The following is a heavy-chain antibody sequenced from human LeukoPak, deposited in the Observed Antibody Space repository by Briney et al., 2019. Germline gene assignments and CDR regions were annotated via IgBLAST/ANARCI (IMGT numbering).Heavy chain of an antibody. CDR2: VNSDGSST. V-gene: IGHV3-74*01. Sequence: TGGSLRLSCAASGFTFSSYWMYWVRQAPGKGLVWVSCVNSDGSSTNYADAVKGRFTITRDNAKNTLFLEMNSLTVEDTAVYYCARGVGHNYGGSGYRWAQGTLVSVFS. J-gene: IGHJ5*02. CDR1: GFTFSSYW. D-gene: IGHD3-22*01. CDR3: ARGVGHNYGGSGYR.